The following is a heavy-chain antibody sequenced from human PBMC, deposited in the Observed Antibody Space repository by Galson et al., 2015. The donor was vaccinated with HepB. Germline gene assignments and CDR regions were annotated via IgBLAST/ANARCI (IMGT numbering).Heavy chain of an antibody. D-gene: IGHD3-22*01. CDR1: GFTFSNAW. CDR2: IKSKTDGGTT. Sequence: SLRLSCAASGFTFSNAWMNWVRQAPGKGLEWVGRIKSKTDGGTTDYAAPVKGRFTTSRDDSKNTPYLQMNSLKTEDTAVYYCTTGSSSGYSRGVWFDPWGQGTLVTVSS. CDR3: TTGSSSGYSRGVWFDP. V-gene: IGHV3-15*07. J-gene: IGHJ5*02.